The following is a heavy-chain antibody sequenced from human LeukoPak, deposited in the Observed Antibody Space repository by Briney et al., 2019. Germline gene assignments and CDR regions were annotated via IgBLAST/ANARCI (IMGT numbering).Heavy chain of an antibody. CDR2: ISWNNGFI. CDR1: GFKFDDYA. V-gene: IGHV3-9*03. Sequence: PGRSLRLSCAASGFKFDDYAMHWVRLRPGKGLEWVSGISWNNGFIEYVDSVKGRFTISRDNAKNSLYLQMDRLRTDDMGLYYCVKDSKLRVLLPGSFETWGQGTLVTVSS. D-gene: IGHD3-10*01. J-gene: IGHJ5*02. CDR3: VKDSKLRVLLPGSFET.